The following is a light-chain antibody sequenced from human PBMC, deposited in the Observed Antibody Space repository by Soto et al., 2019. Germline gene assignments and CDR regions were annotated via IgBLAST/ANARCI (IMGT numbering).Light chain of an antibody. CDR1: QSITRN. V-gene: IGKV3-15*01. J-gene: IGKJ1*01. Sequence: EVVMTQSPATLSVSPGERVTLSCRASQSITRNLAWYQQSPGQAPRLLIYGASTRATGIPARFSGSGSGTEFTLTINSLQSEDFAVYYCQQYNNWPMWTFGQGTKVDIK. CDR3: QQYNNWPMWT. CDR2: GAS.